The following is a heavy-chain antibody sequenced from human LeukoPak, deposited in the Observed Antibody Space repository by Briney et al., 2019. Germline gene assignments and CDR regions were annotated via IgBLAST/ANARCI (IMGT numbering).Heavy chain of an antibody. CDR2: IYPGPGAGPGGSNP. V-gene: IGHV5-51*01. Sequence: GESLKISCKSSGYTFTSYWIGWVRQMPGKGLKWMGIIYPGPGAGPGGSNPIYNPSFQGQVSISADNSITTAYLQWSSLKASDTAIYYCARHSTRPNWYSPIDYWGQGTLVTVSS. CDR1: GYTFTSYW. CDR3: ARHSTRPNWYSPIDY. D-gene: IGHD2-21*01. J-gene: IGHJ4*02.